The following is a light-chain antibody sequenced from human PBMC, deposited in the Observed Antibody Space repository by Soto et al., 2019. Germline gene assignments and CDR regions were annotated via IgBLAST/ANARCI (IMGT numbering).Light chain of an antibody. CDR1: QDIGKD. CDR2: VAS. J-gene: IGKJ1*01. CDR3: LQDYNFPRT. V-gene: IGKV1-6*01. Sequence: IQMTQSPLSLTSSVGDRVTIACRASQDIGKDLGWYQQKPGEPPELLISVASSLESGVPSRFSGSGSGSYFNLTISNLQPEDFATYYCLQDYNFPRTFGQGTKVEL.